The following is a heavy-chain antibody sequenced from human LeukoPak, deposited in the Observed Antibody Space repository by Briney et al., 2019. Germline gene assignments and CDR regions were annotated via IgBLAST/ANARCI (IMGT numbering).Heavy chain of an antibody. CDR2: TYYRSRWLN. D-gene: IGHD7-27*01. CDR1: GDTISSNTAA. J-gene: IGHJ4*02. CDR3: ARDRLGMGY. Sequence: SQTLSLTCAISGDTISSNTAAYNGLRLSPSRGLEWLGRTYYRSRWLNDYAPSVRGRITVSPGTSKNQFSLQLNSVTPEDTAVYYCARDRLGMGYWGQGTPVTVSS. V-gene: IGHV6-1*01.